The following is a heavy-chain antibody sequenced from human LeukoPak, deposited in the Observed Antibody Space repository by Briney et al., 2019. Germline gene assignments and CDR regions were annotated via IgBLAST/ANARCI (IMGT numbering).Heavy chain of an antibody. V-gene: IGHV3-30*04. Sequence: PGGSLRLSCAASGFAFSTYTMHWVRQAPGKGLEWVAGISYDGRNKNYADSVKGRFTISRDNSKDTLYLQMDSLGAEDTAVFYCARVWSIPAAFDVWGQGTMVTVSS. J-gene: IGHJ3*01. D-gene: IGHD1-1*01. CDR3: ARVWSIPAAFDV. CDR1: GFAFSTYT. CDR2: ISYDGRNK.